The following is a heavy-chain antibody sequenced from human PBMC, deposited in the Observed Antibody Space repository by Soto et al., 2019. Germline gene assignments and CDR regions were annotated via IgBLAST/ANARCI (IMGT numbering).Heavy chain of an antibody. V-gene: IGHV3-7*01. CDR2: IKQDGSER. J-gene: IGHJ4*02. CDR1: GFTFSKYW. CDR3: ARDGGYSYASGNFYSDY. D-gene: IGHD3-10*01. Sequence: EVQLVESGGGLVQPGGSLRLSCAASGFTFSKYWMNWVRQAPGKGLEWVAHIKQDGSERDYVDSVKGRFTISRDNAKKSLYLQMNRLRAEDTAVYYCARDGGYSYASGNFYSDYWGQGTLVAVSS.